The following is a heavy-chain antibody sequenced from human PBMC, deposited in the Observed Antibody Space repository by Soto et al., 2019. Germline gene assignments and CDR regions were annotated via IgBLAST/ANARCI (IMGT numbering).Heavy chain of an antibody. V-gene: IGHV1-69*02. CDR1: GGTFRSYT. J-gene: IGHJ6*02. CDR2: IIPILGIA. Sequence: QVQLVQSGAEVKKPGSSVKVSCKASGGTFRSYTISWVRQAPGQGLEWMGRIIPILGIANYAQKFQGRVTITADKSTSTAYMELSSLRSEDTAVYYCARPTHYYYYGMDVWGQGTTVTVSS. CDR3: ARPTHYYYYGMDV.